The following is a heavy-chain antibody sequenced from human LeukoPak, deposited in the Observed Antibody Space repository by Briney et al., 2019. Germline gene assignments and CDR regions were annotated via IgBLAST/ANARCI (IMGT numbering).Heavy chain of an antibody. V-gene: IGHV4-59*05. Sequence: SETLSLTCAVSGGSINSHYWSWIRQPPGKGLEWIGRIYYSGTTYSNPSLKGRVTISLDTSKNQFSLKLSSVIAADTAVYYCARTSLMVVAATQGPDAFDIWGQGTMVTVFS. J-gene: IGHJ3*02. CDR3: ARTSLMVVAATQGPDAFDI. CDR1: GGSINSHY. CDR2: IYYSGTT. D-gene: IGHD2-15*01.